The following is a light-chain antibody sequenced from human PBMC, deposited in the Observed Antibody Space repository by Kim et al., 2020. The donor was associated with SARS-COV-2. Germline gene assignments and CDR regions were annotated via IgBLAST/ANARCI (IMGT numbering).Light chain of an antibody. CDR2: NDS. V-gene: IGLV3-25*03. J-gene: IGLJ3*02. CDR3: QSADSSGTYWV. Sequence: PGQTARITCSGDALSKIFAYWYQQKSGQAPVLVIYNDSEKPSGIPERFSGSSSGTAVTLTISGVQAEDEADYYCQSADSSGTYWVFGGGTQLTVL. CDR1: ALSKIF.